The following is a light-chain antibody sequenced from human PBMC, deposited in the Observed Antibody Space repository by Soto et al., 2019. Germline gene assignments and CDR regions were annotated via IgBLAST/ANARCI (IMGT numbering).Light chain of an antibody. CDR1: SSDIGSYDL. CDR2: EVN. V-gene: IGLV2-23*02. J-gene: IGLJ2*01. CDR3: CSYTSSNTLV. Sequence: QSVLTQLASVSGSPGQSITISCTGASSDIGSYDLVSWYQQNPGKTPRLIIYEVNKRPWGVSNRFSGSKSGNTASLTISGLQAEDEADYYCCSYTSSNTLVFGGGTKVTVL.